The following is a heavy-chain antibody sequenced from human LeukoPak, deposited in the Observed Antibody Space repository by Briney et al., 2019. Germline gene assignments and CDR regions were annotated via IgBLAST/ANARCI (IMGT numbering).Heavy chain of an antibody. CDR2: IYYSGST. J-gene: IGHJ6*03. V-gene: IGHV4-59*12. Sequence: PSETLSLTCTVSGGSISSYYWSWIRQPPGKGLEWIGYIYYSGSTNYNPSLKSRVTMSVDTSKNQFSLKLSSVTAADTAVYYCARDYTAMVMGYYYYYMDVWGKGTTVTISS. D-gene: IGHD5-18*01. CDR3: ARDYTAMVMGYYYYYMDV. CDR1: GGSISSYY.